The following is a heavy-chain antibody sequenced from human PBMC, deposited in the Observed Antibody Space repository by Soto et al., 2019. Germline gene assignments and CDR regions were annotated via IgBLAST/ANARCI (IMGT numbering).Heavy chain of an antibody. D-gene: IGHD6-13*01. CDR1: GGSFSGYY. V-gene: IGHV4-34*01. J-gene: IGHJ6*02. CDR2: INHSGST. Sequence: SETLSLACAVYGGSFSGYYWSWIRQPPGKGLEWIGEINHSGSTNYNPSLKSRVTISVDTSKNQFSLKLSSVTAADTAVYYCARGWRSRSWYRGPYYYYGMDVWGQGTTVTVYS. CDR3: ARGWRSRSWYRGPYYYYGMDV.